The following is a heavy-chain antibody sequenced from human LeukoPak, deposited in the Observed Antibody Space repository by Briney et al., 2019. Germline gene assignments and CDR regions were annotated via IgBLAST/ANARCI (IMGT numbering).Heavy chain of an antibody. CDR2: ISYDGSNK. V-gene: IGHV3-30*01. Sequence: GRSLRLSCAASGFTFSSYAMHWVRQAPGKGLEWVAVISYDGSNKYYADSVKGRFTISRDNSKNTLYLQVNSLRAEDTAVYYCARELHPWELLHENDYWGQGTLVTVSS. CDR1: GFTFSSYA. J-gene: IGHJ4*02. CDR3: ARELHPWELLHENDY. D-gene: IGHD1-26*01.